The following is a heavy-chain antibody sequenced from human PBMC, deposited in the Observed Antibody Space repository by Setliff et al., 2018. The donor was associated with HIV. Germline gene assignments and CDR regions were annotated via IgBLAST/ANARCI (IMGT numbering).Heavy chain of an antibody. CDR1: GYNFSPYR. Sequence: GASVKVSCKTSGYNFSPYRIHWVRQAPGQGLEWIGIIDPGSGAATYAQKLQGRITMTRDTSTTTVYMHLNSLTSDDSAVYFCARVRPAPGAALDYWGQGTLLTVSS. CDR3: ARVRPAPGAALDY. V-gene: IGHV1-46*04. D-gene: IGHD6-13*01. J-gene: IGHJ4*02. CDR2: IDPGSGAA.